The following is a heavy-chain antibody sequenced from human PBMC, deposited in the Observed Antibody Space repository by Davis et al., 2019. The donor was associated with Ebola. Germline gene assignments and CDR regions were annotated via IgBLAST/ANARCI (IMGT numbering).Heavy chain of an antibody. D-gene: IGHD3-22*01. CDR2: INAGNGNT. Sequence: ASVKVSCKASGYTFTSYAMHWVRQAPGQRLEWMGWINAGNGNTKYSQKLQGRVTMTTDTSTSTAYMELRSLRSDDTAVYYCARDPRNPYYDSSGYYSYYFDYWGQGTLVTVSS. CDR3: ARDPRNPYYDSSGYYSYYFDY. CDR1: GYTFTSYA. J-gene: IGHJ4*02. V-gene: IGHV1-3*01.